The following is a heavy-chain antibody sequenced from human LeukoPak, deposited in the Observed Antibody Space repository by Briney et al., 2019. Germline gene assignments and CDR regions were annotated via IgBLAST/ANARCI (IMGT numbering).Heavy chain of an antibody. CDR2: IRGSGAT. V-gene: IGHV3-66*03. Sequence: PGGSLRLSCEVFGFSASDYYMSWVRQAPGKGLEWVSLIRGSGATFYADSVKGRFTISRDDSKNMVFLQMNRLRVEDTAVYFCARDRATTEDWVEFDPWGQGTLVTVSS. CDR3: ARDRATTEDWVEFDP. J-gene: IGHJ5*02. CDR1: GFSASDYY. D-gene: IGHD1-1*01.